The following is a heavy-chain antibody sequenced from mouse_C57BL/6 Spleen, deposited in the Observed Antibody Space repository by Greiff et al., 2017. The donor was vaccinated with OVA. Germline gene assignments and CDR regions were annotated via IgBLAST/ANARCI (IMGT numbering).Heavy chain of an antibody. CDR2: INPNNGGT. D-gene: IGHD2-5*01. V-gene: IGHV1-18*01. J-gene: IGHJ2*01. CDR1: GYTFTDYN. Sequence: VHVKQSGPELVKPGASVKIPCKASGYTFTDYNMDWVKQSHGKSLEWIGDINPNNGGTIYNQKFKGKATLTVDKSSSTAYMELRSLTSEDTAVYYCARFYYSNYLDYWGQGTTLTVSS. CDR3: ARFYYSNYLDY.